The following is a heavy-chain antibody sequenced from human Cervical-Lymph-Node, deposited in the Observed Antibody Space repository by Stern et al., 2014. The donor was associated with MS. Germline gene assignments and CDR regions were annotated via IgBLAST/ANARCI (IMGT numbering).Heavy chain of an antibody. CDR1: GFTFSSYT. CDR2: ISGSGGST. CDR3: AYDSSGYYYY. D-gene: IGHD3-22*01. J-gene: IGHJ4*02. V-gene: IGHV3-23*04. Sequence: EMQLVESGGGLVQPGGSLRLSCAASGFTFSSYTMSWVRQAPGKGLEWVSGISGSGGSTYSADSVKGRFTISRDNSKNTLYLQMNSLRAEDTAVYFCAYDSSGYYYYWGQGTLVTVSS.